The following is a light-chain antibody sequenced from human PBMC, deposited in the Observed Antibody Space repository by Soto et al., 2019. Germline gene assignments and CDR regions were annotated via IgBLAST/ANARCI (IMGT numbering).Light chain of an antibody. J-gene: IGLJ2*01. CDR2: AVS. V-gene: IGLV2-14*01. CDR1: SSDVGGYNY. Sequence: QSALTQPASVSGSPGQSITISCTGTSSDVGGYNYVSWYQQHPGKAPKLMIYAVSNRPSGVSNRFSGSKSGNTASLTISGLQAEDEGDYYCSSYTSSSTVVFGGGTKLTVL. CDR3: SSYTSSSTVV.